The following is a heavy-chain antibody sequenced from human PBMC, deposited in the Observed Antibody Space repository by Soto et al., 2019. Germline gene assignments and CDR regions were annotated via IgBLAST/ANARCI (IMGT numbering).Heavy chain of an antibody. V-gene: IGHV4-59*01. CDR3: ARGDYYDSSGYFDY. J-gene: IGHJ4*02. CDR2: IYYSGST. D-gene: IGHD3-22*01. CDR1: GGSINNYH. Sequence: PSETLSLTCTVSGGSINNYHWSWIRQPPGKGLEWIGYIYYSGSTNYNPSLKSRVTISLDTSKNQFSLKLSSMTAADTAVYYCARGDYYDSSGYFDYWGQGTLVTVSS.